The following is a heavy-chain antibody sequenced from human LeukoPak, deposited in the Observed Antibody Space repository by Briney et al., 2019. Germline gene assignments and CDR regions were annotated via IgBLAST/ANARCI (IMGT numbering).Heavy chain of an antibody. CDR3: ARRPNSYYYYYGMDV. D-gene: IGHD7-27*01. J-gene: IGHJ6*02. Sequence: KTSETLSLTCTVSGGSISSGGYYWSWIRQHPGKGLEWIGYIYYSGSTYYNPSLKSRVTISVDTSKNQFSLKLSSVTAADTAVYYCARRPNSYYYYYGMDVWGQGTTVTVSS. CDR1: GGSISSGGYY. CDR2: IYYSGST. V-gene: IGHV4-31*03.